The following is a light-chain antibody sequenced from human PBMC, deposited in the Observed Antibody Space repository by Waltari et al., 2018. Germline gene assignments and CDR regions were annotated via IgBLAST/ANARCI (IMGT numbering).Light chain of an antibody. Sequence: EIVLTQSPDFQSVTPNEKVTITCRARQSIGTSLHWYQQKPDQSPKLLIKYASQSISGVPSRVSGSGSGTDFTLTINSLEGEDAATYYCHQTRSLPITFGQGTRLEI. CDR1: QSIGTS. J-gene: IGKJ5*01. V-gene: IGKV6-21*02. CDR2: YAS. CDR3: HQTRSLPIT.